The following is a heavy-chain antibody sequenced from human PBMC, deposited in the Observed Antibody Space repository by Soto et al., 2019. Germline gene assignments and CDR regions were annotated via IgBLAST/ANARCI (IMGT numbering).Heavy chain of an antibody. V-gene: IGHV4-30-4*01. CDR2: IYYSGST. Sequence: SETLSLTCTVSGGSISSGDYYWSWIRQPPGKGLEWIGDIYYSGSTYYNPSLKSRVTISVDTSKNQFSLKLSSVTAADTAVYYCARRDGDYDFWSGFKDPYGMDVWGQGTTVTVSS. J-gene: IGHJ6*02. D-gene: IGHD3-3*01. CDR1: GGSISSGDYY. CDR3: ARRDGDYDFWSGFKDPYGMDV.